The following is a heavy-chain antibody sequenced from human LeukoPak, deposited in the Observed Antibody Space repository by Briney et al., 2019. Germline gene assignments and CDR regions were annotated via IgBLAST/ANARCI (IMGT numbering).Heavy chain of an antibody. D-gene: IGHD1-26*01. CDR1: GYSISSSNW. V-gene: IGHV4-28*01. J-gene: IGHJ3*02. CDR2: IYYSGST. Sequence: PSETLSLTCAVSGYSISSSNWWGWIRQPPGKGLEWIGYIYYSGSTYYNPSLKSRVTMSVDTSKNQFSLKLSSVTAVDTAVYYCARIGRDPSGSRDAFDIWGQGTMVTVSS. CDR3: ARIGRDPSGSRDAFDI.